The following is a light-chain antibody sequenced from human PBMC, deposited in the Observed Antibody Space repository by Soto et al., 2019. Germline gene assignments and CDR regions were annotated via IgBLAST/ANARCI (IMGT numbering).Light chain of an antibody. CDR2: DVS. CDR3: SSYTSSSTLDV. J-gene: IGLJ1*01. V-gene: IGLV2-14*01. CDR1: SSDVGGYNY. Sequence: QSALTQPASVSGSPGQSITISCTGTSSDVGGYNYVSWYQQHPGKAPKLMIYDVSNRPSGVSNRFSGSKSGNTASLTISGLQAEDEADYYCSSYTSSSTLDVSGTGTQLTVL.